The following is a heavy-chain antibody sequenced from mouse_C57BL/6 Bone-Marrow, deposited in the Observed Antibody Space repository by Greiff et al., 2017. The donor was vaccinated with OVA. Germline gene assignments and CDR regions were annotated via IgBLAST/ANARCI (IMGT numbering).Heavy chain of an antibody. CDR3: ARGWHFDY. Sequence: QFQLQQPGAELVRPGTSVKLSCKASGYTFTSYWMHWVKQRPGQGLEWIGVIDPSDSYTNYNQKFKGKATLTVDTSSSTAYMQLSSLTSEDSAVYYCARGWHFDYWGQGTTLTVSS. CDR1: GYTFTSYW. V-gene: IGHV1-59*01. CDR2: IDPSDSYT. J-gene: IGHJ2*01. D-gene: IGHD1-1*02.